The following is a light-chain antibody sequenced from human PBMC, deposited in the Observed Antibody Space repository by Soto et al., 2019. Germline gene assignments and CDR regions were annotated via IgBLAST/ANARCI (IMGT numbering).Light chain of an antibody. CDR1: SSDVGGYNY. CDR3: SSYAGSNNVV. CDR2: EVS. J-gene: IGLJ2*01. V-gene: IGLV2-8*01. Sequence: QSALSHPPSASGSPGQAVTISCTGTSSDVGGYNYVSWYQQHPGKAPKLMIYEVSKRPSGVPDRFSGSKSGNTASLTVSGLQPEDDSTYYCSSYAGSNNVVFGGGTKLTVL.